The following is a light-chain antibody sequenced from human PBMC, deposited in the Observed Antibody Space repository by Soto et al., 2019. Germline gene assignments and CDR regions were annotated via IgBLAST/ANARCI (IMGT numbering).Light chain of an antibody. J-gene: IGLJ1*01. CDR2: DVS. CDR1: SSDVGGYNY. V-gene: IGLV2-11*01. Sequence: QSALTQPRSVSGSPGQSVTISCTGNSSDVGGYNYVSWYQQHPGKAPKLMIYDVSKRPSGVPDRFSGSKSGNTASLTISGLQAEDEADCYCCSYAGSDVFGTGTKLTVL. CDR3: CSYAGSDV.